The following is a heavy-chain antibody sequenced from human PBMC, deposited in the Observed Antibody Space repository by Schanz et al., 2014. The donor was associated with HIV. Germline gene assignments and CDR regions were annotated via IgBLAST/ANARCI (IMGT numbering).Heavy chain of an antibody. CDR2: MNPNSGNT. V-gene: IGHV1-8*01. Sequence: QVQLVQSGAEVKKPGASVKVSCKASGYTFSNYDINWVRQATGQGLEWMGWMNPNSGNTGYAQKFQGRVTMTRNTSISTAYMELSSLTSEDTAVYYCARDLDSSSWFRTPMPRGMDVWGQGTTVTVSS. CDR1: GYTFSNYD. CDR3: ARDLDSSSWFRTPMPRGMDV. J-gene: IGHJ6*02. D-gene: IGHD6-13*01.